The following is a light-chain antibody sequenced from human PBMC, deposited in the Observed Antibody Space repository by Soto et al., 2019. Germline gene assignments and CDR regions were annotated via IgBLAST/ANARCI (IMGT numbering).Light chain of an antibody. CDR1: SSDVGKYNL. Sequence: QSALTQPASVSGSPGQSITISCAGSSSDVGKYNLVSWYQQHPGKAPKLMIYATNKRPSGVSNRFSGSKSGNTASLTISGLQAEDEADYHCCSYVGSDTFTFGGGTKLTVL. CDR2: ATN. CDR3: CSYVGSDTFT. V-gene: IGLV2-23*02. J-gene: IGLJ2*01.